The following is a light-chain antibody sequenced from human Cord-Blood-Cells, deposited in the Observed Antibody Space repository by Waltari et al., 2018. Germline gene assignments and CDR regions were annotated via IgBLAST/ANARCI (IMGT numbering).Light chain of an antibody. CDR1: QSISSY. V-gene: IGKV1-39*01. CDR3: QQSYSTPFT. CDR2: AAS. J-gene: IGKJ3*01. Sequence: DIQMTQSPSSLSASVGDRVTITCRASQSISSYLNWYQQKPGKAPKHLIYAASSLQSGVQSRFSGSGSGTDVTLTISSLQPEDFATYYCQQSYSTPFTFGPGTKVDIK.